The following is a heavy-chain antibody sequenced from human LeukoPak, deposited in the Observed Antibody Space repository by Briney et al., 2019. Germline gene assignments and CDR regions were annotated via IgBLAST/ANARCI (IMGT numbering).Heavy chain of an antibody. J-gene: IGHJ3*02. V-gene: IGHV4-61*01. CDR3: ARDRYCSGGSCYRGDAFDI. CDR1: GGSVSSGSYY. Sequence: SETLSLTCTVSGGSVSSGSYYWSWIRQPPGTGLEWIGYSYYSGSTNYNPSLKSRVTISVDTSKNQFSLKLSSVTAADTAVYYCARDRYCSGGSCYRGDAFDIWGQGTMVTVSS. D-gene: IGHD2-15*01. CDR2: SYYSGST.